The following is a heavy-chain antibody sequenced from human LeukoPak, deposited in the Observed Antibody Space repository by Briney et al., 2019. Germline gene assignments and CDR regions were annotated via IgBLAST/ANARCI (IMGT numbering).Heavy chain of an antibody. CDR2: ISADGGST. V-gene: IGHV3-64D*09. CDR1: GFTFSTYA. D-gene: IGHD6-6*01. CDR3: VKLEYSSSRY. Sequence: GGSLRLSCSASGFTFSTYAMHWARQAPGKGLEYVSAISADGGSTYYANSVKGRFTISRDNSKNTLYLQMSSLRAEDTAVYYCVKLEYSSSRYWGQGTLVPVSS. J-gene: IGHJ4*02.